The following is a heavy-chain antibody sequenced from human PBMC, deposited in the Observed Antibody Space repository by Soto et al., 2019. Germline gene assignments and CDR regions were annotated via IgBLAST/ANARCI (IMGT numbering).Heavy chain of an antibody. V-gene: IGHV4-59*01. Sequence: PSETLSLTCTVSGGSISSYYWSWIRQPPGKGLEWIGYIYYSGSTNYNPSLKSRVTISVDTSKNQFSPKLSSVTAADTAVYYCARGVALNPFAGHWFDSWGQGTLVTVSS. D-gene: IGHD2-15*01. J-gene: IGHJ5*01. CDR3: ARGVALNPFAGHWFDS. CDR1: GGSISSYY. CDR2: IYYSGST.